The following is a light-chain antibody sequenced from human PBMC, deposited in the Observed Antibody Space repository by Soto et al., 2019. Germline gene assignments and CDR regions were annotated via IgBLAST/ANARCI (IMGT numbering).Light chain of an antibody. CDR1: SSDVGGYNY. J-gene: IGLJ3*02. CDR3: CSYAGSYDWV. CDR2: EVT. Sequence: QSVLTQPRSVPGSPGQTVTISCTGTSSDVGGYNYVSWYQQHPGKAPKVLIYEVTKRPSGVPDRFSGSKSGNTASLTISGLQAEDEADYYCCSYAGSYDWVFGGGTKLIVL. V-gene: IGLV2-11*01.